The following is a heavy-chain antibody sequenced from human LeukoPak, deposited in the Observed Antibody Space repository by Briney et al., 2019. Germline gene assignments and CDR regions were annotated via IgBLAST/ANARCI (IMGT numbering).Heavy chain of an antibody. Sequence: ASVKVSCRAFGYTFTTYDNNWVRQATGQGLEWMGWMSPNSGNTGYAQKFQGRVTMTRNTSISTAYMELSSLRSEDTAVYYCARRGVGTHFDYWGQGTLVTVSS. CDR3: ARRGVGTHFDY. CDR2: MSPNSGNT. CDR1: GYTFTTYD. D-gene: IGHD1-1*01. V-gene: IGHV1-8*01. J-gene: IGHJ4*02.